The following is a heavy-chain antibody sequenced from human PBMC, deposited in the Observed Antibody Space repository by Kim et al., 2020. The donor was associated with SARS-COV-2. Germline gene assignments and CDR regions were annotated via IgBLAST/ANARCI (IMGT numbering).Heavy chain of an antibody. V-gene: IGHV3-23*01. Sequence: GGSLRLSCAASGFNFGIYTMSWVRQTPGKGLEWVSDISGSGETTLFADSVKGRFTIARDNSKNTLFLQMNSLGPEDTAIYYCAKKIRGLYFDYWGQGT. CDR2: ISGSGETT. D-gene: IGHD3-10*01. J-gene: IGHJ4*02. CDR1: GFNFGIYT. CDR3: AKKIRGLYFDY.